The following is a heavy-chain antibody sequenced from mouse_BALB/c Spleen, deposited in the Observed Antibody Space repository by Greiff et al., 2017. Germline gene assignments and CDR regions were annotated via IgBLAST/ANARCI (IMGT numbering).Heavy chain of an antibody. J-gene: IGHJ2*01. CDR1: GYAFSSYW. CDR2: IYPGDGDT. CDR3: ARLEIIYFDY. Sequence: VQLQQSGAELVRPGSSVKISCKASGYAFSSYWMNWVKQRPGQGLEWIGQIYPGDGDTNYNGKFKGKATLTADKSSSTAYMQLSSLTSEDSAVYFCARLEIIYFDYWGQGTTLTVSS. V-gene: IGHV1-80*01.